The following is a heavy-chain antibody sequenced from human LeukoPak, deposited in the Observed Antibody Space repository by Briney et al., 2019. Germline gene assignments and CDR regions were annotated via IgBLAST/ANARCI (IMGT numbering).Heavy chain of an antibody. J-gene: IGHJ4*02. Sequence: GGSLRLSCAASGFTFSSYEMNWVRQAPGKGLEWVSYISSSGSTIYYADSVKGRFTISRDNAKNSLYLQMNSLRAEDTAVYYCARDGGTRLKYSYGYGDYWGQGTLVTVSS. D-gene: IGHD5-18*01. CDR1: GFTFSSYE. CDR2: ISSSGSTI. V-gene: IGHV3-48*03. CDR3: ARDGGTRLKYSYGYGDY.